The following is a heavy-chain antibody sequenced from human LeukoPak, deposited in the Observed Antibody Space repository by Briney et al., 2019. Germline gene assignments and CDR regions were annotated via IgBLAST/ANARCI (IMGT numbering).Heavy chain of an antibody. D-gene: IGHD2-2*01. CDR3: ARIYCSSSTCYFPNWFDP. CDR2: IFYSGST. Sequence: PSETLSLTCTVFGGSISSYYWSWIRQPPGKGLEWIGSIFYSGSTCYNPSLKSRVTISVDTSNNQFSLKLSSVTAADTAVYYCARIYCSSSTCYFPNWFDPWGQGILVTVSS. J-gene: IGHJ5*02. V-gene: IGHV4-59*05. CDR1: GGSISSYY.